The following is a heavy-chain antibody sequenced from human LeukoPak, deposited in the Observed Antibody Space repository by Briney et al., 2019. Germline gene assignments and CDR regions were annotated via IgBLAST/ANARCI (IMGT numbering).Heavy chain of an antibody. J-gene: IGHJ3*02. CDR2: INWNGGST. CDR3: ARGNEYYDSSGYHLDAFDI. Sequence: GGSLRLSCAASGFTFDDYGMSWVRQAPGKGLEWVSGINWNGGSTVYADSVKGRFTISRDNAKNSLYMQVNSLRAEDTALYYCARGNEYYDSSGYHLDAFDIWGQGTMVTVSS. D-gene: IGHD3-22*01. CDR1: GFTFDDYG. V-gene: IGHV3-20*04.